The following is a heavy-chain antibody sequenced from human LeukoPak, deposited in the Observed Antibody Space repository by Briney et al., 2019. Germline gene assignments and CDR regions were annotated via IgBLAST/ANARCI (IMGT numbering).Heavy chain of an antibody. J-gene: IGHJ6*03. D-gene: IGHD5-24*01. CDR3: AREKLMGYYYYYMDV. CDR1: GGSFSGYY. Sequence: SETLSLTCAVYGGSFSGYYWSWIRQPPGKGLEWIGEINHSGSTNYNPSLKSRVTISVDTSKNQFSLKLSSVTAADTAVYYCAREKLMGYYYYYMDVWGKGTTVTVSS. CDR2: INHSGST. V-gene: IGHV4-34*01.